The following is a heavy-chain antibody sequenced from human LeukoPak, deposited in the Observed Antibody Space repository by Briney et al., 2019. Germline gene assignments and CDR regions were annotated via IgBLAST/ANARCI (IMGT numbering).Heavy chain of an antibody. V-gene: IGHV3-23*01. CDR2: ISGSGGST. CDR1: GFTFSSYA. Sequence: GGSLRLSCAASGFTFSSYAMSWVRQAPGKGLEWVSAISGSGGSTYYADSVKGRFTISRDNSKNALYLQMNSLRVEDTAVYYCAIDPNWGTHPWGQGVLVTVSS. D-gene: IGHD7-27*01. CDR3: AIDPNWGTHP. J-gene: IGHJ5*02.